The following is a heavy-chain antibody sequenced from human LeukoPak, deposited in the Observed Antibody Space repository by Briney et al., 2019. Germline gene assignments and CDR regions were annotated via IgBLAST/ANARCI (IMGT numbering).Heavy chain of an antibody. CDR2: INPSGGST. CDR1: GYTFTSYY. D-gene: IGHD4-17*01. V-gene: IGHV1-46*01. CDR3: ARDPYGDYWYFDL. J-gene: IGHJ2*01. Sequence: GASVKVSCKASGYTFTSYYMHWVRQAPGQGLEWMGIINPSGGSTSYAQKFQGRVTMTRDTSTSTVYMELSSPRSEDTAVYYCARDPYGDYWYFDLWGRGTLVTVSS.